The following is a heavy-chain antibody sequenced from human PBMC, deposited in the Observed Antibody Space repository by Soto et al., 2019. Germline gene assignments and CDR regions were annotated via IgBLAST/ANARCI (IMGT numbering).Heavy chain of an antibody. CDR2: IDPRSGGT. V-gene: IGHV1-2*02. J-gene: IGHJ4*02. CDR3: ATDDYGIFPY. Sequence: ASVKVSCTVSGYAFTTCYIHWVRQATGQGLEWMGWIDPRSGGTVYEQKFQGRVTMTRDTSISTVYMDLSGPTSDDTALYYCATDDYGIFPYWGQGSLVTVSS. CDR1: GYAFTTCY. D-gene: IGHD3-10*01.